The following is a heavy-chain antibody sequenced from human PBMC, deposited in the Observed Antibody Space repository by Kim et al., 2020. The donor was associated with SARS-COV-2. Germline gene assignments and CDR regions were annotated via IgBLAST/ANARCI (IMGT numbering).Heavy chain of an antibody. CDR3: ARGAVVVIPFSQYDYYYGMDV. Sequence: SVKVSCKASGGTFSSYAISWVRQAPGQGLEWMGGIIPIFGTANYAQKFQGRVTITADESTSTAYMELSSLRSEDTAVYYCARGAVVVIPFSQYDYYYGMDVWGQGTTVTVSS. CDR2: IIPIFGTA. D-gene: IGHD3-22*01. V-gene: IGHV1-69*13. CDR1: GGTFSSYA. J-gene: IGHJ6*02.